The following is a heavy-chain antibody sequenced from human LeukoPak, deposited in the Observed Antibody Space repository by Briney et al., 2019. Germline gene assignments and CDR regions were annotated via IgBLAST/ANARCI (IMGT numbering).Heavy chain of an antibody. Sequence: PSETLSLTCAVYGGSFSGYYWSWIRQPPGKRLEWIGEIKHSGSTNYNPSLKSRVTISVDTSKNQFSLKLSSVTAADTAVYYCASFRGSGSYYNRGYFDYWGQGTLVTVSS. J-gene: IGHJ4*02. D-gene: IGHD3-10*01. V-gene: IGHV4-34*01. CDR3: ASFRGSGSYYNRGYFDY. CDR2: IKHSGST. CDR1: GGSFSGYY.